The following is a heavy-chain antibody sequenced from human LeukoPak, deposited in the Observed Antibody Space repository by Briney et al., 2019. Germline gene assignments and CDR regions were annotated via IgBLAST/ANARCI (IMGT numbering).Heavy chain of an antibody. CDR3: ARVWLRGVNNWFDP. Sequence: SETLSLTCTVSGGSISSYCWSWIRQPAGKGLEWIGRIYTSGSTNYNPSLKSRVTMSVDTSKNQFSLKLSSVTAADTAVYYCARVWLRGVNNWFDPWGQGTLVTVSS. CDR1: GGSISSYC. V-gene: IGHV4-4*07. J-gene: IGHJ5*02. D-gene: IGHD3-10*01. CDR2: IYTSGST.